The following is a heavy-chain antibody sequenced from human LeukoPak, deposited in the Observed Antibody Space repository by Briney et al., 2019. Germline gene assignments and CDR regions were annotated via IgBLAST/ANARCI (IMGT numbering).Heavy chain of an antibody. J-gene: IGHJ6*02. D-gene: IGHD6-19*01. CDR1: GGTFSSYA. CDR3: ARAHGEYSSGWYVTPPYYYYYGMDV. CDR2: IIPIFGTA. V-gene: IGHV1-69*13. Sequence: SVKVSCKASGGTFSSYAISWVRQAPGQGLEWMGGIIPIFGTANYAQKFQGRVTITADESTSTAYMELSSLRSEDTAVYYCARAHGEYSSGWYVTPPYYYYYGMDVWGQGTTVTVSS.